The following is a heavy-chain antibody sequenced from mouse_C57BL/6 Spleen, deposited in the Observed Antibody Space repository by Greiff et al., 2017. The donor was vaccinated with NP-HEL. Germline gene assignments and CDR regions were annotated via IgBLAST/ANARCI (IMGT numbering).Heavy chain of an antibody. CDR2: ISSGGDYI. CDR3: TRDYYGSTLGYAMDY. CDR1: GFTFSSYA. Sequence: LVESGEGLVKPGGSLKLSCAASGFTFSSYAMSWVRQTPEKRLEWVAYISSGGDYIYYADTVKGRFTISRDNARNTLYLQMSSLKSEDTAMYYCTRDYYGSTLGYAMDYWGQGTSVTVSS. J-gene: IGHJ4*01. V-gene: IGHV5-9-1*02. D-gene: IGHD1-1*01.